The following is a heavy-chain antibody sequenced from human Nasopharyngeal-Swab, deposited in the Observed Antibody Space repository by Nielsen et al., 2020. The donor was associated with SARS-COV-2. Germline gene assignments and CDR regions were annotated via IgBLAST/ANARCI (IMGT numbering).Heavy chain of an antibody. V-gene: IGHV3-23*01. D-gene: IGHD2-21*02. CDR3: AKDGDWNYRFWFSF. Sequence: GESLKISCAASGFTFSSSDMSWVRQASGKGLEWLSTNSGHTGNSYYREPVRGRFTTSRDNPKNTLYLQLNSLRAEDTAVYYCAKDGDWNYRFWFSFWGQGTLVTVSS. J-gene: IGHJ4*02. CDR2: NSGHTGNS. CDR1: GFTFSSSD.